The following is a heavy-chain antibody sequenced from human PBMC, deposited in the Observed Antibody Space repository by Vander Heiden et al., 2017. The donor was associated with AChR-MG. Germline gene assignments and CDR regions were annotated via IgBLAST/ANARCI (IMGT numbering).Heavy chain of an antibody. CDR1: GFTFSSYS. Sequence: EVQLVESGGGLVKPGGSLRLSCAASGFTFSSYSMNWVRQAPGKGLEWVSSISSSSSYIYYADSVKGRFTISRDNAKNSLYLQMNSLRAEDTAVYYCARSMVQGVILGRGGYDAFDIWGQGTMVTVSS. CDR2: ISSSSSYI. V-gene: IGHV3-21*01. D-gene: IGHD3-10*01. CDR3: ARSMVQGVILGRGGYDAFDI. J-gene: IGHJ3*02.